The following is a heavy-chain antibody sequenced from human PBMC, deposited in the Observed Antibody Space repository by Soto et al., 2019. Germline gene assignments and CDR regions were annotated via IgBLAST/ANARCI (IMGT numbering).Heavy chain of an antibody. CDR2: ISSSGSTI. V-gene: IGHV3-48*03. D-gene: IGHD6-13*01. Sequence: STGIGCAASGATVSSSEVAGVRKEPGKGLEWVSYISSSGSTIYYADSVKGRFTISRDNAKNSLYLQMNSLRAEDTAVYYCARGSRTAGYYYYYYGMDVWGQATTVTVSS. J-gene: IGHJ6*02. CDR3: ARGSRTAGYYYYYYGMDV. CDR1: GATVSSSE.